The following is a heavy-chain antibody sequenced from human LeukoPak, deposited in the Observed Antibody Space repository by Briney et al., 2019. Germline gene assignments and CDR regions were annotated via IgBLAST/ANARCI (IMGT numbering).Heavy chain of an antibody. V-gene: IGHV4-4*07. CDR3: ARKRHSVAGTTGFIDY. CDR1: GVSISAYY. D-gene: IGHD6-19*01. Sequence: SETLSLTCSVSGVSISAYYWSWIRQPAGKGLEWIGRIYPGESIYASENTNYNPSLKSRVSMSGDTSKNQVSLKLSSVTAADTAVYYCARKRHSVAGTTGFIDYWGQGTLVTVSS. CDR2: IYPGESIYASENT. J-gene: IGHJ4*02.